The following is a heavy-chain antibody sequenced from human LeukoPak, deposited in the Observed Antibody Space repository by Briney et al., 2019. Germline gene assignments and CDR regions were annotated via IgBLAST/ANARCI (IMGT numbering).Heavy chain of an antibody. V-gene: IGHV3-7*01. Sequence: GGSLRLSCAASGFTFSTYWMSWVRQAPGKGLEWVANIKQDGSEKYYVDSVKGRFTISRDNAKNTLYLQMNSLRAEDTAMYYCARDSAGNDYWGQGTMVTVSS. CDR1: GFTFSTYW. J-gene: IGHJ4*02. CDR2: IKQDGSEK. CDR3: ARDSAGNDY. D-gene: IGHD6-13*01.